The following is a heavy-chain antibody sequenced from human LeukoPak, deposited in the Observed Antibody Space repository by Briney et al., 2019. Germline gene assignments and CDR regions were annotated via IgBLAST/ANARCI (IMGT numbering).Heavy chain of an antibody. V-gene: IGHV4-39*01. CDR1: GGSISSSSYY. J-gene: IGHJ4*02. CDR2: IYYSGST. CDR3: ARVFGGVIADY. D-gene: IGHD3-16*02. Sequence: PSETLSLTCTVSGGSISSSSYYWGWIRQPPRKGLEWIGSIYYSGSTYYNPSLKSRVTISVDTSKNQFSLKLSSVTAADTAVYYCARVFGGVIADYWGQGTLVTVSS.